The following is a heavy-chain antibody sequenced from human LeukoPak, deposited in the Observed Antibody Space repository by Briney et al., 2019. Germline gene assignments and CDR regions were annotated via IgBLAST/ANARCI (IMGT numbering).Heavy chain of an antibody. CDR3: ARMGAIAGASANPDH. J-gene: IGHJ4*02. Sequence: PSETLSLTCTVSGGSISGFYWSWIQQPPGKGLEWIGYIYYSGITDYSPSLRSRVTMSVDTSKNQFSLKVSSVTAADTAVYYCARMGAIAGASANPDHWGQGTLVTVSS. CDR1: GGSISGFY. CDR2: IYYSGIT. V-gene: IGHV4-59*01. D-gene: IGHD4/OR15-4a*01.